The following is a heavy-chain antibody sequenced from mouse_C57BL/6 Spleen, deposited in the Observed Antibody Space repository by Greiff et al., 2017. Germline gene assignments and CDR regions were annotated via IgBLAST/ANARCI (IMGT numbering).Heavy chain of an antibody. CDR1: GYTFTSYW. CDR3: ARLHYYGSSPHAMDY. J-gene: IGHJ4*01. CDR2: IDPSDSYT. V-gene: IGHV1-50*01. Sequence: QVQLQQPGAELVKPGASVKLSCKASGYTFTSYWMQWVKQRPGQGLEWIGEIDPSDSYTNYNQKFKGKATLTVDTSSSTAYIQLSSLTSEDSAVYYCARLHYYGSSPHAMDYWGQGTSVTVSS. D-gene: IGHD1-1*01.